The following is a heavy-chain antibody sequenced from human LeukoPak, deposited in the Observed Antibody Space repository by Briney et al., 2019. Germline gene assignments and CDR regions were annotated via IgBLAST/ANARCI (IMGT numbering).Heavy chain of an antibody. CDR2: ITVNGGGI. CDR1: GFTINIYA. D-gene: IGHD4-17*01. V-gene: IGHV3-23*01. J-gene: IGHJ3*01. Sequence: GGSLRLSCAPSGFTINIYAMTWVRQAPGKGLEWVSSITVNGGGISYADSVKGRFTISRDNSKNTLYLQMSSLRAEDTAVYYCAKDPNGDYVGAFDGWDQGTRVTVS. CDR3: AKDPNGDYVGAFDG.